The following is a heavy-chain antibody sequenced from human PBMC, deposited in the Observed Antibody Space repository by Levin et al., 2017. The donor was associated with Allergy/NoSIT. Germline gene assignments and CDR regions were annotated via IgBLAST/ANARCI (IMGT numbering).Heavy chain of an antibody. CDR2: ISYDGSNK. Sequence: SGGSLRLSCAASGFTFSRFAMHWVRQAPGKGLESVAVISYDGSNKYYEDAVKGRFSISRDNSKNTLYLEMDILRVEDTAIYYCAKTATAGLRYYYGLDVWGQGTTVTVSS. D-gene: IGHD2-21*02. V-gene: IGHV3-30*18. CDR1: GFTFSRFA. J-gene: IGHJ6*02. CDR3: AKTATAGLRYYYGLDV.